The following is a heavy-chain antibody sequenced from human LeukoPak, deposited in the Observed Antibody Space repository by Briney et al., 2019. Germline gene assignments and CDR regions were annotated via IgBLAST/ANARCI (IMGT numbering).Heavy chain of an antibody. CDR1: GFTFSNAW. J-gene: IGHJ4*02. D-gene: IGHD5-12*01. Sequence: PGGSLRLSRAASGFTFSNAWMSWVRQAPGKGLEWVGRVKSKTDGGTTDYAAPVKGRFTISRDDSKNTLYLQMNSLKTEDTAVYYCTTAGYSGYEFDYWGQGTLVTVSS. CDR3: TTAGYSGYEFDY. V-gene: IGHV3-15*01. CDR2: VKSKTDGGTT.